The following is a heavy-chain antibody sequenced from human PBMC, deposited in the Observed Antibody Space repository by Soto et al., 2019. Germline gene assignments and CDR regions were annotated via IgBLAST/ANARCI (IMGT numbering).Heavy chain of an antibody. D-gene: IGHD2-15*01. J-gene: IGHJ4*02. CDR2: ISAYNGNT. V-gene: IGHV1-18*01. Sequence: QVQLVQSGAEVKKPGASVKVSCKASGYTFTSYGISWVRQAPGQGLEWMGWISAYNGNTNYAQKLQGRVPMTTDTATSTAYMELRSLRSDDTAVYYCARDIVVVVAASPATFDYWVQGTLVTVSS. CDR3: ARDIVVVVAASPATFDY. CDR1: GYTFTSYG.